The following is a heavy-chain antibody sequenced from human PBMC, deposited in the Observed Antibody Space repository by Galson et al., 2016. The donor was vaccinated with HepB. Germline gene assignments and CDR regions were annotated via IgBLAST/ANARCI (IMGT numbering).Heavy chain of an antibody. J-gene: IGHJ3*02. Sequence: SLRLSCAASEFSFSYYGMHWVRQAAGKRLEWVAVISYDGSNKYYAASVKGRFTISRDNSKNTLYLQMNSLRVEDTAVYYCVKDTGAVMVADSTDAFNIWGQGTMVTVSS. CDR2: ISYDGSNK. CDR1: EFSFSYYG. CDR3: VKDTGAVMVADSTDAFNI. V-gene: IGHV3-30*18. D-gene: IGHD2-15*01.